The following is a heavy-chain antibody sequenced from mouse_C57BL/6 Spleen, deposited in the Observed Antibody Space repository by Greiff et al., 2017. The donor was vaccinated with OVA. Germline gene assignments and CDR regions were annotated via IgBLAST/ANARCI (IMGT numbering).Heavy chain of an antibody. V-gene: IGHV5-17*01. Sequence: EVKLVESGGGLVKPGGSLKLSCAASGFTFSDYGMHWVRQAPEKGLEWVAYISSGSSTIYYADTVKGRFTISRDNAKNTLFLQMTSLRSEDTAMYYCARGGLRRAGPPYYAMDYWGQGTSVTVSS. CDR1: GFTFSDYG. D-gene: IGHD2-2*01. J-gene: IGHJ4*01. CDR3: ARGGLRRAGPPYYAMDY. CDR2: ISSGSSTI.